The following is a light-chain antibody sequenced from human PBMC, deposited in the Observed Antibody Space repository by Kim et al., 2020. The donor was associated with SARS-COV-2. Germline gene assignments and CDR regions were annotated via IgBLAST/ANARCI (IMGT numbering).Light chain of an antibody. V-gene: IGKV3-15*01. CDR2: GAS. CDR1: QSIINN. J-gene: IGKJ5*01. CDR3: QQYNSWLIT. Sequence: EIVMTQSPATLSVSPGERATLSCRASQSIINNLAWYQLKPGQAPRLLISGASTRATGIPARFSGSGSGTEFTLTISSLQSEDFAVYYCQQYNSWLITFGQGTRLEIK.